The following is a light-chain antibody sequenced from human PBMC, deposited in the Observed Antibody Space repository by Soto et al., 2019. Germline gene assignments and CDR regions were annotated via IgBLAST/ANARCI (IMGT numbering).Light chain of an antibody. Sequence: IVLTQSPGTLSLSPGERATLSCRSSESVTDNQLAWYQQRPGQAPRLLIYSASTRATGIPARFSGSGSGTEFTLTISSLQSEDFAVYYCHQYNHWLTWTFGQGTKVDIK. CDR1: ESVTDN. J-gene: IGKJ1*01. CDR3: HQYNHWLTWT. V-gene: IGKV3-15*01. CDR2: SAS.